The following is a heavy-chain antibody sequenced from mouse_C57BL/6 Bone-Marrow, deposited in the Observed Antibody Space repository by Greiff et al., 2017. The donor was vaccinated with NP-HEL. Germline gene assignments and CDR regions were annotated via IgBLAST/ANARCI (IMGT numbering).Heavy chain of an antibody. J-gene: IGHJ4*01. CDR3: VRAGSPHAMDY. CDR1: GFSFNTYA. CDR2: IRSKSNNYAT. D-gene: IGHD1-1*01. Sequence: DVKLVESGGGLVQPKGSLKLSCAASGFSFNTYAMNWVRQAPGKGLEWVARIRSKSNNYATYYADSVKDRFTISRDDSESMLYLQMNNLKTEDTAMYYCVRAGSPHAMDYWGQGTSVTVSS. V-gene: IGHV10-1*01.